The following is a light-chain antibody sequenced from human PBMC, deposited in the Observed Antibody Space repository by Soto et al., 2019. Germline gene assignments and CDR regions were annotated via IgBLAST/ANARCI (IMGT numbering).Light chain of an antibody. V-gene: IGKV4-1*01. CDR3: QQYYSTLPT. CDR2: RAS. J-gene: IGKJ1*01. Sequence: DIVMTQSPDSLAVSLGERATINCKSSQSVLYSSNNKNYLAWYQQKPGPPPKLLIYRASTRESGVPDRFSGSGSGTDFTLTSSSLQAEDVAVYYCQQYYSTLPTFGQGTKVEIK. CDR1: QSVLYSSNNKNY.